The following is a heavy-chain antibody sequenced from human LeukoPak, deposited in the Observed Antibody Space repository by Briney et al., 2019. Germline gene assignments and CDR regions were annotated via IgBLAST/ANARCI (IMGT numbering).Heavy chain of an antibody. J-gene: IGHJ5*02. CDR2: ISWNSGSI. Sequence: SGGSLRLSCAASGFTFDDYAMHWVRQAPGKGLEWVSGISWNSGSIGYADPVKGRFTISRDNAKNSLYLQMNSLRAEDTALYYCAADCSSTSCQSSWGQGTLVTVSS. CDR3: AADCSSTSCQSS. V-gene: IGHV3-9*01. CDR1: GFTFDDYA. D-gene: IGHD2-2*01.